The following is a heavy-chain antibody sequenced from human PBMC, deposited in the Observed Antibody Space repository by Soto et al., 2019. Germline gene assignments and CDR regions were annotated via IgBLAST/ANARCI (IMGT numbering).Heavy chain of an antibody. CDR2: ISYDGSNK. Sequence: GGSLRLSCAASGFTFSRYAMHWVRQAPGKGLEWVAVISYDGSNKYYADSVKGRFTISRDNSKNTLYLQMNSLRAEDTAVYYCVKGEYYYDSSGYYPSDYWGQGTLGTVSS. D-gene: IGHD3-22*01. J-gene: IGHJ4*02. CDR1: GFTFSRYA. V-gene: IGHV3-30-3*01. CDR3: VKGEYYYDSSGYYPSDY.